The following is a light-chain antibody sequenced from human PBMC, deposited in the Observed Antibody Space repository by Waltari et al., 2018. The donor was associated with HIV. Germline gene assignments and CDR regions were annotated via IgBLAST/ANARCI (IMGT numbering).Light chain of an antibody. CDR3: MTWHNSAWV. V-gene: IGLV5-45*02. Sequence: QAVLTQPSSLSASPGASASLTCTLRSDINVGSYTIYWYQQKPGSPPQYLLRFYSDSDKHQGSGVPSRFSGSTDASANAGILLISGLQSEDDADYYCMTWHNSAWVFGGGTKLTVL. CDR1: SDINVGSYT. J-gene: IGLJ3*02. CDR2: FYSDSDK.